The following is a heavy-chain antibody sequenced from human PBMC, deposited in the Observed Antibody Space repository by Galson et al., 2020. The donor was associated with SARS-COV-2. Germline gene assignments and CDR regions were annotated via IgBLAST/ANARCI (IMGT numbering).Heavy chain of an antibody. CDR3: ARAHNRDIVVVPAAIPYYYYYMDV. CDR2: ISSSSSYI. D-gene: IGHD2-2*01. Sequence: GESLKISCAASGFTFSSYSMNWVRQAPGKGLEWVSSISSSSSYIHYADSVKGRFTISRDNAKNSLYLQMNSLRAEDTAVYYCARAHNRDIVVVPAAIPYYYYYMDVWGKGTTVTVSS. V-gene: IGHV3-21*01. CDR1: GFTFSSYS. J-gene: IGHJ6*03.